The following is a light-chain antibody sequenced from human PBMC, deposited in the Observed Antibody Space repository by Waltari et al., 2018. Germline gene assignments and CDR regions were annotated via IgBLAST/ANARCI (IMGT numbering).Light chain of an antibody. CDR2: YVS. V-gene: IGKV2-30*01. CDR3: MQSRLWPWT. J-gene: IGKJ1*01. CDR1: QGLVYTDGNTY. Sequence: DVVLAQSPLSLPVTLGQPASISCRSSQGLVYTDGNTYLNWFQQRPGQSPRRLMSYVSNRDSGVPDRFSGSGSGTDFTLEISRVEAEDVGVYYCMQSRLWPWTLGQGTTVEIK.